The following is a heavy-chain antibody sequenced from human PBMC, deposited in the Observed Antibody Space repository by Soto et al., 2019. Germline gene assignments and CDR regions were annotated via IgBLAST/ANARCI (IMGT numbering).Heavy chain of an antibody. CDR3: ARAQKYYDILTGYYCGAFDI. V-gene: IGHV4-31*03. CDR1: GGSISSGGYD. Sequence: PSETLALTCTFSGGSISSGGYDWSWIRQHPGKGIEWIGYIYYSGSTYYNPSLKSRVTISVDTSKDQFSLKLSSVTAADTAVYYCARAQKYYDILTGYYCGAFDIWGQGTMVTVSS. CDR2: IYYSGST. J-gene: IGHJ3*02. D-gene: IGHD3-9*01.